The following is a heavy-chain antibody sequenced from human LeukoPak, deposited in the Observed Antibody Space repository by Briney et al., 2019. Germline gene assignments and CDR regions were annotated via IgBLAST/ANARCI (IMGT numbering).Heavy chain of an antibody. D-gene: IGHD3-22*01. CDR2: ISWNSGSI. J-gene: IGHJ4*02. CDR3: AKDYDSSGYYIHN. CDR1: GFTFDDYA. V-gene: IGHV3-9*01. Sequence: GGSLRLSCAASGFTFDDYAMHWVRQAPGKGLEWVSGISWNSGSIGYADSVKGRFTISRDNAKNSLHLQMNSLRAEDTALYYGAKDYDSSGYYIHNWGQGTLVTVSS.